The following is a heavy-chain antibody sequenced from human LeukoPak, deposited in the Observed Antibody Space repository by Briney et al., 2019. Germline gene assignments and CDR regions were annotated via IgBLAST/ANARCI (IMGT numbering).Heavy chain of an antibody. Sequence: GGSLRLSCAASGFTFSSYGMHWVRQAPGKGLEWVAVIWYDGSNKYHADSVKGRFTISRDNSKNTLYLQMNSLRAEDTAVYYCARDEQDTAMAYYFDYWGQGTLVTVSS. CDR3: ARDEQDTAMAYYFDY. J-gene: IGHJ4*02. V-gene: IGHV3-33*01. CDR2: IWYDGSNK. CDR1: GFTFSSYG. D-gene: IGHD5-18*01.